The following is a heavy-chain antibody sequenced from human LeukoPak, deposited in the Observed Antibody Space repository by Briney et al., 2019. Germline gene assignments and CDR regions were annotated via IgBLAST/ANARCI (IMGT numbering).Heavy chain of an antibody. Sequence: GGSLRLSCAASGFTFSSYSMNWVRQAPGKGLEWVSYISSSSSTIYYADSVKGRFTISRDNAKNSLYLQMNSLRAEDTAVYYCARGQLEWENYYYGMDVWGQGTTVTVSS. CDR3: ARGQLEWENYYYGMDV. CDR1: GFTFSSYS. D-gene: IGHD1-1*01. J-gene: IGHJ6*02. CDR2: ISSSSSTI. V-gene: IGHV3-48*01.